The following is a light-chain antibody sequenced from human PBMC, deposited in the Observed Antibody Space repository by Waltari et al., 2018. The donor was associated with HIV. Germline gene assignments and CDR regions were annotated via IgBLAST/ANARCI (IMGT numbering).Light chain of an antibody. V-gene: IGKV1-12*01. CDR1: HDIDSW. Sequence: DIQMTQSPHSVSASVGDRVTLSCRASHDIDSWLAWYQQKPGEAPKLLIYGASTLESGVPSRFSGTGSGTDFTLTTSALQAEDVAVYYCQQANSLPLTFGGGTRVDVK. J-gene: IGKJ4*01. CDR3: QQANSLPLT. CDR2: GAS.